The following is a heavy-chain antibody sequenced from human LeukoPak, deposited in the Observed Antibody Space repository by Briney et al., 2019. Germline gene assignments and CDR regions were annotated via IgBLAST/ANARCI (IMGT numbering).Heavy chain of an antibody. J-gene: IGHJ5*02. CDR1: GDTFTGYY. D-gene: IGHD2-2*01. V-gene: IGHV1-46*01. Sequence: AASVKVSCKASGDTFTGYYMHWVRQAPGQGLEWMGIINPSGGSTSYAQKFQGRVTMTRDTSASTVYMELSSLRSEDTAVYYCAREYCSSTSCYDHWFDPWGQGTLVTVSS. CDR2: INPSGGST. CDR3: AREYCSSTSCYDHWFDP.